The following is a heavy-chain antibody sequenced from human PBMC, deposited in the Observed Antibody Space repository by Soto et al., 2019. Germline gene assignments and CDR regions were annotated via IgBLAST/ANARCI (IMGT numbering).Heavy chain of an antibody. D-gene: IGHD1-20*01. Sequence: EAHLLESGGGLVQPGESLTLSCVASHFAFNIDAMTWVRQAPGKGLEWVSSMSGSGSSIYYADSVKGRFTITRDKAKKTLDLQMNSLRAEDTAVYWCARDNWNGAYYGLDVWGQGTTVTVS. V-gene: IGHV3-23*01. J-gene: IGHJ6*02. CDR1: HFAFNIDA. CDR3: ARDNWNGAYYGLDV. CDR2: MSGSGSSI.